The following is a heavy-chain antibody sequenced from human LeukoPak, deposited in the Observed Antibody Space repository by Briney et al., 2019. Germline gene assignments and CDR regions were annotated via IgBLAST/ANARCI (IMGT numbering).Heavy chain of an antibody. D-gene: IGHD2-2*01. CDR1: GYTFTSYD. CDR2: MNPNSGNT. J-gene: IGHJ4*02. Sequence: DSVKVSCKASGYTFTSYDINWVRQATGQGLEWMGWMNPNSGNTGYAQKFQGRVTMTRNTSISTAYMELSSLRSEDTAVYYCARLYCSSTSCYADYWGQGTLVTVSS. V-gene: IGHV1-8*01. CDR3: ARLYCSSTSCYADY.